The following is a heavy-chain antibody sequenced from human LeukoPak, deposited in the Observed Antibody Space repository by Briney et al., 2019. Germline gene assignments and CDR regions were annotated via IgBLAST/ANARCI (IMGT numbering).Heavy chain of an antibody. CDR3: AKSVAGNLNWFDP. V-gene: IGHV3-30*18. CDR1: GFTFSSYG. CDR2: ISYDGGNK. Sequence: GGSLRLSCAASGFTFSSYGMHWVRQAPGKGLEWVAVISYDGGNKYYADSVKGRFTISRDNSKNSLYLQMNSLRAEDTAVYYCAKSVAGNLNWFDPWGQGTLVTVSS. J-gene: IGHJ5*02. D-gene: IGHD6-19*01.